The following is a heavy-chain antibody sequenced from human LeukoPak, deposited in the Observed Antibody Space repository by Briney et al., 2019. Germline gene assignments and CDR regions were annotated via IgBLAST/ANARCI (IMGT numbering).Heavy chain of an antibody. CDR1: GFTFSNYW. CDR3: ARSSSSWLLFDY. CDR2: MYTDGST. V-gene: IGHV3-53*01. D-gene: IGHD6-13*01. J-gene: IGHJ4*02. Sequence: PGGSLRLSCAASGFTFSNYWMSWVRQGPGKGLEWVSVMYTDGSTHYADSVKGRFAISRDNSKNTLYLQMNSLRVEDTALYYCARSSSSWLLFDYWGQGTLVTVSS.